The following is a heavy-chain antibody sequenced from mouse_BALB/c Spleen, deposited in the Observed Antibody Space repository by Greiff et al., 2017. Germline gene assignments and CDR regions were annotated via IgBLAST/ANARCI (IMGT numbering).Heavy chain of an antibody. Sequence: VKLMESGPGLVAPSQSLSITCTVSGFSLTGYGVNWVRQPPGKGLEWLGMIWGDGSTDYNSALKSRLSISKDNSKSQVFLKMNSLQTDDTARYYCARVPYYGNFSYYFDYWGQGTTLTVSS. J-gene: IGHJ2*01. CDR1: GFSLTGYG. V-gene: IGHV2-6-7*01. CDR2: IWGDGST. CDR3: ARVPYYGNFSYYFDY. D-gene: IGHD2-10*01.